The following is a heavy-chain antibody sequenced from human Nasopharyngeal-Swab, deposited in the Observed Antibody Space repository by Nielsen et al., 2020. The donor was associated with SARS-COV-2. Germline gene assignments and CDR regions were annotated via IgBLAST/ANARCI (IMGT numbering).Heavy chain of an antibody. J-gene: IGHJ4*02. CDR1: GFTFSSYA. CDR3: AREWVGATPYFDY. V-gene: IGHV3-23*01. CDR2: ISGSGGST. D-gene: IGHD1-26*01. Sequence: GESLKISCAASGFTFSSYAMSWVRQAPGKGLEWVSAISGSGGSTYYADSVKGRFTISRDNSKNTLYLQMNSLRAEDTAVYYCAREWVGATPYFDYWGQGTLVTVSS.